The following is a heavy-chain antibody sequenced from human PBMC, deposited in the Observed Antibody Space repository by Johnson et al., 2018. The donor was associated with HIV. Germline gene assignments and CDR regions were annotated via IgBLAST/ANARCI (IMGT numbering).Heavy chain of an antibody. CDR3: AREARIVVVEPSDAFDI. CDR1: GFTFDDYG. D-gene: IGHD3-22*01. V-gene: IGHV3-20*04. CDR2: INWNGGST. Sequence: VQLVESGGGVVRPGRSLRLSCAASGFTFDDYGMTWVRQPPGKGLEWVSGINWNGGSTGYADSVKGRFTISRDNAKNSLYLQMNSLRAEDTALYYCAREARIVVVEPSDAFDIWGQGTMVTVSS. J-gene: IGHJ3*02.